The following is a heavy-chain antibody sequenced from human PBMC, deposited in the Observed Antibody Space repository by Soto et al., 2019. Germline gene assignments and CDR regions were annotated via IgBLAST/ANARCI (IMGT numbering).Heavy chain of an antibody. D-gene: IGHD5-12*01. Sequence: SETLSLTCTVSGGPISSDRYYRGWIRQPPGKGLEWVGNIYYTGITNYNPSLESRVTISVDTSKNQFSLKLISVTAADTAVYYCARRRYSGSSGLDYWGQGTLVTVSS. CDR3: ARRRYSGSSGLDY. CDR2: IYYTGIT. V-gene: IGHV4-39*01. CDR1: GGPISSDRYY. J-gene: IGHJ4*02.